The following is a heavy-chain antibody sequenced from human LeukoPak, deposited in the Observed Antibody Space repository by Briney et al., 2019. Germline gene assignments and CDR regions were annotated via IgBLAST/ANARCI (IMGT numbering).Heavy chain of an antibody. V-gene: IGHV3-74*01. D-gene: IGHD3-22*01. J-gene: IGHJ4*02. CDR1: GLTFSSYW. CDR2: INSDGSST. Sequence: GGSLRLSCAASGLTFSSYWMHWGRQAPGKGLVWVSRINSDGSSTSYADSVKGRFTISRDNSKNTLYLQMNSLRMDDTAVYYCAKRSSDYYWGFDYWGQGTLVTVSS. CDR3: AKRSSDYYWGFDY.